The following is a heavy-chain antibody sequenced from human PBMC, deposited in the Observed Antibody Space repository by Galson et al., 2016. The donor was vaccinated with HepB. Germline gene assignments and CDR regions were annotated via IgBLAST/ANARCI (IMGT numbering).Heavy chain of an antibody. D-gene: IGHD6-19*01. CDR3: ARAGHRSGWYPFNFWWFDP. Sequence: SLRLSCAASGLTFSSYSMNWVRQAPGKGLEWVSYISSSSTIYYADSVKGRFTISRDNAKNSLYLQMNSLRDEDTAVYYRARAGHRSGWYPFNFWWFDPWGQGTLSPSPQ. CDR2: ISSSSTI. V-gene: IGHV3-48*02. J-gene: IGHJ5*01. CDR1: GLTFSSYS.